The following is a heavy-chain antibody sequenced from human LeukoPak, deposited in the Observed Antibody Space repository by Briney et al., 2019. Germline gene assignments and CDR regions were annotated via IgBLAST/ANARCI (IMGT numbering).Heavy chain of an antibody. J-gene: IGHJ5*02. V-gene: IGHV1-2*02. CDR2: INPNSGGT. CDR1: GYTFTGYY. Sequence: GASVKVSCKASGYTFTGYYMHWVRQAPGQGLEWMGWINPNSGGTNYAQKFQGRVTMARDTSIGTAYMELSRLRSDDTAVYYCARGDLVVIEGPDNWFDPWGQGTLVTVSS. CDR3: ARGDLVVIEGPDNWFDP. D-gene: IGHD3-22*01.